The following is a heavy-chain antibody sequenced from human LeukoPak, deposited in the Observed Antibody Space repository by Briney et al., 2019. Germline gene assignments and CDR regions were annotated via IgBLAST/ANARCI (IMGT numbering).Heavy chain of an antibody. CDR2: ISSSSSYI. CDR1: GFTFSSYS. D-gene: IGHD3-3*01. CDR3: ARGDYDFWSGYTPLGGFDY. Sequence: GGSLRLSCAASGFTFSSYSMNWVRQAPGKGLEWVSSISSSSSYIYYADSVKGRFTIPRDNAKNSLYLQMNSLRAEDTAVYYCARGDYDFWSGYTPLGGFDYWGQGTLVTVSS. J-gene: IGHJ4*02. V-gene: IGHV3-21*01.